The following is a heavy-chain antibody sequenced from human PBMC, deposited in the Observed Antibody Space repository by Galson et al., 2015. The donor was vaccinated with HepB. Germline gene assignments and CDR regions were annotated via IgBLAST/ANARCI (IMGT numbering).Heavy chain of an antibody. D-gene: IGHD1-1*01. CDR3: ARTTHHFDY. CDR2: ISSDGSSI. Sequence: SLRLSCAASGFTFSSYRMHWVRQAPGKGLVWVSRISSDGSSINYADSVKGRFTISRDNARNTLYLQMNSLRAEDTAMYYCARTTHHFDYWGQGTLVTVSS. V-gene: IGHV3-74*01. J-gene: IGHJ4*02. CDR1: GFTFSSYR.